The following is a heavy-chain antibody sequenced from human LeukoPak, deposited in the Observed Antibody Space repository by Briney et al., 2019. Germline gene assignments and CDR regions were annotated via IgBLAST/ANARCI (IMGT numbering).Heavy chain of an antibody. Sequence: LAGGSLRLSCAASGFSFSSYVMSWVRQAPGKGLEWVSAISGSGGSTYYADSVKGRFTISRDNSKNTLYLQMNSLRAEDTAVYYCAKGYYDSSGYYEEAFDYWAREPWSPSPQ. CDR2: ISGSGGST. CDR3: AKGYYDSSGYYEEAFDY. J-gene: IGHJ4*02. V-gene: IGHV3-23*01. CDR1: GFSFSSYV. D-gene: IGHD3-22*01.